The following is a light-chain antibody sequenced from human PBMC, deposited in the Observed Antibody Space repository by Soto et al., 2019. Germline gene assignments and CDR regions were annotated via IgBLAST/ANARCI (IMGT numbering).Light chain of an antibody. Sequence: QSALTQPASVSGSPGQSITISCTGTSSDVGRNKFVSWYKHHPGQAHRNVVYEGSKRPPGVSTRFSASTAGNAASLTISGLQAEDEADYYCFSYTDSGTAIFGGGTKLTVL. J-gene: IGLJ2*01. V-gene: IGLV2-23*01. CDR2: EGS. CDR1: SSDVGRNKF. CDR3: FSYTDSGTAI.